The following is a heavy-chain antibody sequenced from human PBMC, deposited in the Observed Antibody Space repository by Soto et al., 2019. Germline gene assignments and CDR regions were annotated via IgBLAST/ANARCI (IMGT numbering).Heavy chain of an antibody. CDR3: SPTVTPHYGMDV. CDR2: ISSSGSTI. CDR1: GFTFSDYY. V-gene: IGHV3-11*01. Sequence: QVQLVESGGGLVKPGGSLRLSCAASGFTFSDYYMSWIRQAPGKGLEWVSYISSSGSTIYYADSVNGRFTISRDNDKNSLYLQMNSLRAEDTAVYWASPTVTPHYGMDVWGQGTSVTVSS. D-gene: IGHD4-17*01. J-gene: IGHJ6*02.